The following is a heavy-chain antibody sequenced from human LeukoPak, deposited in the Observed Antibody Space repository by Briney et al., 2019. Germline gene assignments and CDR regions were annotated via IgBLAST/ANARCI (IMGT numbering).Heavy chain of an antibody. CDR2: ISPNSGDT. CDR1: GYTFTGHY. V-gene: IGHV1-2*02. D-gene: IGHD6-19*01. J-gene: IGHJ6*03. Sequence: ASVKVSCKASGYTFTGHYMHWVRHAPGQGLEWMGWISPNSGDTDYAQRFQGRVTMTRDTPISTAYMELSRLTSDVTAVYYCARAATAVAGDYHYHYMDVWGKGTTVTVSS. CDR3: ARAATAVAGDYHYHYMDV.